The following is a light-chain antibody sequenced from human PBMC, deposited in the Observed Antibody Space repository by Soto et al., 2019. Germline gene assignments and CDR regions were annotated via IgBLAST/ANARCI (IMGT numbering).Light chain of an antibody. J-gene: IGKJ4*01. CDR3: QQYNNWPLT. V-gene: IGKV3-15*01. CDR1: QNVNSN. Sequence: EIVMTQSPATLSVSPGERATLSCRARQNVNSNLAWYQQKPGQAPRLLIYGASTRATGIPARFSGSGSGTEFTVTISSLQSEDFAVYYCQQYNNWPLTFGGGTKVEIK. CDR2: GAS.